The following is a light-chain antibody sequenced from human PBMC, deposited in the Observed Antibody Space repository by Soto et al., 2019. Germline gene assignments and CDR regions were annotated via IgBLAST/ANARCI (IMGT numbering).Light chain of an antibody. J-gene: IGKJ5*01. Sequence: EIVLTQSPGTLSLSPGEGATLSCRASQSASRNYLAWYQQKPGQAPRLLIYTASRRATGIPDRFSGSGSGTDFTLTISRLEPEDSAVYYCQQYSRAPITFGQGTRLEIK. CDR3: QQYSRAPIT. CDR1: QSASRNY. CDR2: TAS. V-gene: IGKV3-20*01.